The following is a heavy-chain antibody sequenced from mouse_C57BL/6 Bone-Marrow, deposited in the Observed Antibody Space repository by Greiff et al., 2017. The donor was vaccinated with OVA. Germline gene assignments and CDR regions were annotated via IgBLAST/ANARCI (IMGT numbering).Heavy chain of an antibody. V-gene: IGHV5-15*04. D-gene: IGHD1-1*01. CDR2: ISNLAYSI. CDR1: GFTFSDYG. J-gene: IGHJ4*01. CDR3: ARQGHYYGSSLYAMDY. Sequence: EVMLVESGGGLVQPGGSLKLSCAASGFTFSDYGMAWVRQAPRKGPEWVAFISNLAYSIYYADTVTGRFTISSENAKNTLYLEMSSLRSEDTAMYYCARQGHYYGSSLYAMDYWGQGTSVTVSS.